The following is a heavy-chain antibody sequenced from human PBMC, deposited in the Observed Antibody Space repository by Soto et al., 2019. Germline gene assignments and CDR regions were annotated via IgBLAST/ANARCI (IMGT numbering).Heavy chain of an antibody. CDR2: ISTSGSTI. J-gene: IGHJ4*02. V-gene: IGHV3-48*03. CDR1: GFTFSRYE. D-gene: IGHD1-20*01. CDR3: ATVHNTSRSFDC. Sequence: PGGSLRLSCAASGFTFSRYEMNWVRQAPGKGLEWISYISTSGSTIYYADSVKGRFTISRDNAKNSLYLQMNSLRAEDTAVYYFATVHNTSRSFDCWGQGTLVIVSS.